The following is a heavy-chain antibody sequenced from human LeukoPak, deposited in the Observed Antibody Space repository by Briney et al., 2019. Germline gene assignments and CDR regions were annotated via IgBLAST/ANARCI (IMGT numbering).Heavy chain of an antibody. J-gene: IGHJ4*02. CDR3: ARETYYYGSNDY. CDR1: GGSISSYY. CDR2: IYTSGST. D-gene: IGHD3-10*01. V-gene: IGHV4-4*07. Sequence: SETLSLTCTVSGGSISSYYWSWIRQPAGKGLEWIGRIYTSGSTNYNPSLKSLVTMSVDTSNNQFSLKLSSVTAADTAVDYCARETYYYGSNDYWGQGTLVTVAS.